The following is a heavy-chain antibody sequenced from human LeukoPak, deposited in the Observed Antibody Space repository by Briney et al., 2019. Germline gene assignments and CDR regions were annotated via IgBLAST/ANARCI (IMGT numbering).Heavy chain of an antibody. Sequence: TSETLSLTCTVSGGSISSYYWSWIRQPPGKGLEWIGYIYTSGSTNYNPSLKSRVTIPVDTSKNQFSLKLSSVTAADTAVYYCARQGQTIFGVVTQIDYWGQGTLVTVSS. CDR3: ARQGQTIFGVVTQIDY. D-gene: IGHD3-3*01. J-gene: IGHJ4*02. CDR2: IYTSGST. V-gene: IGHV4-4*09. CDR1: GGSISSYY.